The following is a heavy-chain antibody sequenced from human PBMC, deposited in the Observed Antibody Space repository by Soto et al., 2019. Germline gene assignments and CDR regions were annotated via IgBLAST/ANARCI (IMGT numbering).Heavy chain of an antibody. V-gene: IGHV4-59*08. CDR3: TTQGFGGLHGLVDV. CDR2: ISNIGFT. Sequence: SETLSLTCSVSGGSISSINNHFSNHYCSGIRLSPGKGLEWIGYISNIGFTRYNPSLKSRVSISVDTSKNQFSLKLPSVTAADTAVYYCTTQGFGGLHGLVDVWGQGTTVTV. D-gene: IGHD3-10*01. CDR1: GGSISSINNHFSNHY. J-gene: IGHJ6*02.